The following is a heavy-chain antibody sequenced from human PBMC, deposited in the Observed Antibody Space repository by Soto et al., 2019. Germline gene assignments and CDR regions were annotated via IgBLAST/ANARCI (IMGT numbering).Heavy chain of an antibody. CDR2: ICYYGISK. Sequence: GSLRLSCAASGFTFSSYVMHWVRQAPGNGLECVAVICYYGISKYXXDSVKGRXXICRGNSKNTLYLQMXSLRAEYTAVXYCARANGYYYYYMDVWRKGTTVTVSS. CDR3: ARANGYYYYYMDV. CDR1: GFTFSSYV. D-gene: IGHD3-22*01. J-gene: IGHJ6*03. V-gene: IGHV3-33*01.